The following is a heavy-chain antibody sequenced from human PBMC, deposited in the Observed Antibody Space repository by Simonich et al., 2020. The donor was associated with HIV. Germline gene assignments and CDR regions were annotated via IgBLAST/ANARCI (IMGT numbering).Heavy chain of an antibody. J-gene: IGHJ3*02. CDR3: AREVGYYPPQLEENNAFDI. Sequence: QVQLQQWGAGLLKPSETLSLTCAVYGGSFSGYYWSWIRQPPGKGLEWIGEINYSGRTNKNSSIKSRVTISINTSKKQFSLRLNSVTAADTAVYYCAREVGYYPPQLEENNAFDIWGQGTMVTVSS. CDR2: INYSGRT. CDR1: GGSFSGYY. D-gene: IGHD3-10*01. V-gene: IGHV4-34*01.